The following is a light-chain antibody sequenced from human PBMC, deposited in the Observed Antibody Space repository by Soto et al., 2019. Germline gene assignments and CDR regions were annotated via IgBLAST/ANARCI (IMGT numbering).Light chain of an antibody. CDR1: QSVSSS. J-gene: IGKJ1*01. Sequence: TQSPATLCVSPGESATLSCRASQSVSSSLAWYKQKRGRAPRLIIHGASRRATGIPDRISGSGSGTDFTLTISRVQPEDVAVYYCQQYGGSTRTCGQGTKVDIK. CDR3: QQYGGSTRT. CDR2: GAS. V-gene: IGKV3-20*01.